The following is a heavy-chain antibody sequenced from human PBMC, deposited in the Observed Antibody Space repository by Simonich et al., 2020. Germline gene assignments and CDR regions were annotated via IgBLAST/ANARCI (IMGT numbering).Heavy chain of an antibody. CDR2: IYYSGSP. Sequence: QLQLQESGPGLVKPSETLSLTCTVSGGSISSSSYYWGWIRQPPGTGLEWIGSIYYSGSPYYNPSLKSRVTISVDTSKNQFSLKLSSVTAADTAVYYCARWAYSSSYFDYWGQGTLVTVSS. D-gene: IGHD6-6*01. CDR1: GGSISSSSYY. V-gene: IGHV4-39*01. CDR3: ARWAYSSSYFDY. J-gene: IGHJ4*02.